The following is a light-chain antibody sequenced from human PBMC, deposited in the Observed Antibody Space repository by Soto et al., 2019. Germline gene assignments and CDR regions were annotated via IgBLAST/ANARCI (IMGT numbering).Light chain of an antibody. CDR2: TAS. CDR3: QQNYDTPWT. Sequence: DIQLTQSPSSLSASVGDRITITCRASQRISTYLNWYQQKAGKAPHLVIYTASSLHSGVPSRFSGSGSGTDFTLTISSLPPEDFATYYCQQNYDTPWTFGQGTKVEV. J-gene: IGKJ1*01. CDR1: QRISTY. V-gene: IGKV1-39*01.